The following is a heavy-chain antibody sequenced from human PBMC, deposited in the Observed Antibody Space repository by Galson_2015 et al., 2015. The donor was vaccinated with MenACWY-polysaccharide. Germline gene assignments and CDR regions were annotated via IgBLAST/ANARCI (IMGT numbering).Heavy chain of an antibody. Sequence: LSLTCIFSGASISGTYWTWIRQSPGKGLEWIGYLYHSGSTNYNPSLESRVAMSVDTSKNQITLQLSSVIAADTAVYYCARRPKGYGMDVWGQGTTVTVSS. CDR2: LYHSGST. CDR3: ARRPKGYGMDV. V-gene: IGHV4-59*01. CDR1: GASISGTY. J-gene: IGHJ6*02.